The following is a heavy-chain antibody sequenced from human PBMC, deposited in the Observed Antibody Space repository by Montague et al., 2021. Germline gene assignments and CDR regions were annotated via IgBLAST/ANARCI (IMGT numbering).Heavy chain of an antibody. Sequence: SLRLSCAASGLTFSHYWMAWVRLPPGKGLEWVAGVNPDGSQVGYAESVKGRFTVSKDNAKNSLFLQMNSLRGDDTALYYCARNPAYGAPDYWGQGTRVTVSS. V-gene: IGHV3-7*03. CDR3: ARNPAYGAPDY. D-gene: IGHD4/OR15-4a*01. CDR1: GLTFSHYW. J-gene: IGHJ4*02. CDR2: VNPDGSQV.